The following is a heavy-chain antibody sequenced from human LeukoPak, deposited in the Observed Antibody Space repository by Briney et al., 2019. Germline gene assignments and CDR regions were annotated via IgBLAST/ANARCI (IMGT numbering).Heavy chain of an antibody. CDR3: ARGHTGYSHYHMDV. D-gene: IGHD5-18*01. CDR1: GFTFSNYE. V-gene: IGHV3-48*03. CDR2: ISSGGSSI. J-gene: IGHJ6*03. Sequence: TGRSLRLSCAASGFTFSNYEMNWVRQAPGKGLKWVSYISSGGSSIYYEDSVKGRFTISRDNAKNSVYLQMSRLRAEDTAFYYCARGHTGYSHYHMDVWGKGTTVTVSS.